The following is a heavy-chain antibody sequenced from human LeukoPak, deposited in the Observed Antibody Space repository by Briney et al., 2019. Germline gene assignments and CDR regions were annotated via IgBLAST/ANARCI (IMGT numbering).Heavy chain of an antibody. CDR1: GGSFSGYY. CDR2: IYNSENT. J-gene: IGHJ2*01. D-gene: IGHD6-19*01. CDR3: ARFHSGPSGWYVLWYFDL. Sequence: PSETLSLTCAVYGGSFSGYYWSWIRQPPGKGLEWIGYIYNSENTKYNSSLESRVTISVDTSKNQFFLRLSSVTAADTAVYYCARFHSGPSGWYVLWYFDLWGRGTLVTVSS. V-gene: IGHV4-4*09.